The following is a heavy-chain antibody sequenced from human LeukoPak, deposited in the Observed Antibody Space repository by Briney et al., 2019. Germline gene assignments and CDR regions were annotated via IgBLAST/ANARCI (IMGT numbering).Heavy chain of an antibody. D-gene: IGHD2-15*01. V-gene: IGHV3-21*01. CDR2: ISSSSSYI. Sequence: GGPLRLSCAASGFTFSSYSMNWVRQAPGKGLEWVSSISSSSSYIYYADSVKGRFTISRDNAKNSLYLQMNSLRAEDTAVYYCARGGCSGGSCYSWYFDYWGQGTLVTVSS. J-gene: IGHJ4*02. CDR3: ARGGCSGGSCYSWYFDY. CDR1: GFTFSSYS.